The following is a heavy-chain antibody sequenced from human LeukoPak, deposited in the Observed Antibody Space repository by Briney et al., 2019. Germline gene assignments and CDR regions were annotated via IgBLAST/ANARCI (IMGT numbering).Heavy chain of an antibody. CDR1: GFTFSSYA. Sequence: GSLRLSCAASGFTFSSYAMHWVRQAPGKGLEWVAVISYDGSNKYYADSVKGRFTISRDNSKNTLYLQMNSLRAEDTAVYYCARDRTYYYDSSGYYHFDYWGQGTLVTVSS. D-gene: IGHD3-22*01. J-gene: IGHJ4*02. V-gene: IGHV3-30-3*01. CDR3: ARDRTYYYDSSGYYHFDY. CDR2: ISYDGSNK.